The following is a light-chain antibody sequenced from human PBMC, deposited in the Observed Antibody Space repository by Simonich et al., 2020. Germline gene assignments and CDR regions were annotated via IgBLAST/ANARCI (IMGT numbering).Light chain of an antibody. CDR3: AAWDDSLSGRV. CDR2: RNN. V-gene: IGLV1-47*01. CDR1: SSNIGSNY. J-gene: IGLJ3*02. Sequence: QSVLTQPPSASGTPGQRVTISCSGSSSNIGSNYVYWYQQLPGTAPKLLIYRNNQRASWVPDRFSGSKSGTSASRAIGGLRSEDEADYYCAAWDDSLSGRVFGGGTKLTVL.